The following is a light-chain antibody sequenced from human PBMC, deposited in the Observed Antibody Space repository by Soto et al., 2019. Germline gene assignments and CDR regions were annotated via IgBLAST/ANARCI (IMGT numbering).Light chain of an antibody. Sequence: EIVMTQSPATLSVSPGERATLSCRASQSVSSDLAWYQQKPGQAPRFLISGASARATGIPARFSGSGSGTEFTLTISSLQSEDFAVYYCQQYTNWPWTFGQGTKVEIK. CDR2: GAS. J-gene: IGKJ1*01. V-gene: IGKV3-15*01. CDR1: QSVSSD. CDR3: QQYTNWPWT.